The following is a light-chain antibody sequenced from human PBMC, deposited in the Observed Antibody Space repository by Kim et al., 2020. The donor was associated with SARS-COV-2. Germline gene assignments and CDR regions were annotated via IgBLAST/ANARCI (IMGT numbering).Light chain of an antibody. V-gene: IGLV1-47*01. CDR1: SSNIGSNY. J-gene: IGLJ3*02. Sequence: GQSGTITCSGSSSNIGSNYVYWYQQLPGTAPKLLIYRNNQRPSGVPDRFSGSKSGTSASLAISGLRSEDEADYYCATWDDSLSGWVFGGGTQLTVL. CDR2: RNN. CDR3: ATWDDSLSGWV.